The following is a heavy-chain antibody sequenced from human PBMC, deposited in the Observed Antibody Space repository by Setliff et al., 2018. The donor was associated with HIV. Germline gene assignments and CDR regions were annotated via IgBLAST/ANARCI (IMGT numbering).Heavy chain of an antibody. V-gene: IGHV1-2*06. J-gene: IGHJ6*03. D-gene: IGHD3-16*01. CDR1: GYSFSSYG. CDR3: ARDGVWDEYYYYYMDV. CDR2: INPKSGGT. Sequence: ASVKVSCKASGYSFSSYGISWVRQAPGQGLEWMGRINPKSGGTNYAQNFQGRVTMTRDTSRKTAYMEPKRLTSDDTAVYYCARDGVWDEYYYYYMDVWGKGTTVTVSS.